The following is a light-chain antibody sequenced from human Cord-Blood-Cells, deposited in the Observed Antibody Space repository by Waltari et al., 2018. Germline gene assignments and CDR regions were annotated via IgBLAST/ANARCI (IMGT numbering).Light chain of an antibody. CDR1: QSISSY. CDR2: AAS. CDR3: QQSYSTPYT. V-gene: IGKV1-39*01. Sequence: DIQMTQSPSSLSASVGDRVTITCRASQSISSYLNWYQQKPGKVPKLLIYAASSLQSGVPSRFSGSGSGTDFTLTISSLQPEDIATYYCQQSYSTPYTFGQGTKLEIK. J-gene: IGKJ2*01.